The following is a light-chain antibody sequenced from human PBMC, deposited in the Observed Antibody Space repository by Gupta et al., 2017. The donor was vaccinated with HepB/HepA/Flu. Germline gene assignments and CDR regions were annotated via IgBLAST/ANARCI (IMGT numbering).Light chain of an antibody. Sequence: SYDLTQPPSLSVSPGQTASITCSGDKVGNKYTSWYQQRPGQSPVAVIYEDANRSSVIPERFSGSNSGTTATLTITGTQDVAEDDYYCQAWDRNTLIFGGGTKLTVL. J-gene: IGLJ2*01. CDR1: KVGNKY. CDR3: QAWDRNTLI. V-gene: IGLV3-1*01. CDR2: EDA.